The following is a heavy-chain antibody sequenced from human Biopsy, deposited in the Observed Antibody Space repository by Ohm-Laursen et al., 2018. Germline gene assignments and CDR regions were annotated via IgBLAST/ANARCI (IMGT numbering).Heavy chain of an antibody. D-gene: IGHD2-15*01. J-gene: IGHJ6*02. CDR1: GFRFTIYA. Sequence: SVRLSCAASGFRFTIYAMSWVRLAPGTGLEWASAIGGSGGGTYYADSVKGRFTIFRDDSKNTVYLQMNSLRVEDRAVYYCATPMSRVVAYGMDVWGQGTTVTVSS. CDR3: ATPMSRVVAYGMDV. CDR2: IGGSGGGT. V-gene: IGHV3-23*01.